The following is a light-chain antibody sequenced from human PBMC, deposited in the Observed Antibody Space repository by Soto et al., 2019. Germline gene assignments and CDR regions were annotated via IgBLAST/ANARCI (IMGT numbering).Light chain of an antibody. CDR2: AAS. CDR3: QRYNSVPPVT. Sequence: DIQMTQSPSSLSASVGDRVTITCRASQGITNYLAWYQQQPGKVPKLLMYAASTLQSGGPSRFSGSGSGTDFTLTISSLQPEDVAPYYCQRYNSVPPVTFGPGTKVNL. CDR1: QGITNY. J-gene: IGKJ3*01. V-gene: IGKV1-27*01.